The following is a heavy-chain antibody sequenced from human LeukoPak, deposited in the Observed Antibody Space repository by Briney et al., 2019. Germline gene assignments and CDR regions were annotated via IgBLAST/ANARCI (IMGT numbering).Heavy chain of an antibody. CDR2: INPSGGST. J-gene: IGHJ4*02. Sequence: ASVKVSCKASGYTFTSYYMHWVRQAPGQGLEWMGIINPSGGSTSYAQKFQGRVTMTRDMSMSTVYMELSSLRSEDTAVYYCARAIAVVGTWDYWGQGTLVTVSS. CDR3: ARAIAVVGTWDY. CDR1: GYTFTSYY. V-gene: IGHV1-46*01. D-gene: IGHD6-19*01.